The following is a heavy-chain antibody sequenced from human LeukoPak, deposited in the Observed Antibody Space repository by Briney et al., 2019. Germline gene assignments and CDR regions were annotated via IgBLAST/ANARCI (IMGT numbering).Heavy chain of an antibody. CDR3: AADMIVGAGDAFDI. J-gene: IGHJ3*02. CDR2: INPSGGST. CDR1: EYTFTSYY. D-gene: IGHD3-22*01. V-gene: IGHV1-46*01. Sequence: ASVKVSCKASEYTFTSYYMHWVRQAPGQGLEWMGIINPSGGSTSYAQKFQGRVTMTRDMSTSTVYMELSSLRSEDTAVYYCAADMIVGAGDAFDIWGQGTMVTVSS.